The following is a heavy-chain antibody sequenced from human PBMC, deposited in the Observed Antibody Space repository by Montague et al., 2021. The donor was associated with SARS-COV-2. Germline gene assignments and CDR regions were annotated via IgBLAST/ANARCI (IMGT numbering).Heavy chain of an antibody. J-gene: IGHJ6*02. D-gene: IGHD6-13*01. V-gene: IGHV4-39*01. CDR2: IYYSGST. CDR3: GRQGSSSSWYGGYYYGMDV. CDR1: GGSISSSSYY. Sequence: SETLSLTCTVSGGSISSSSYYWGWFRQPPGKGLEWIGSIYYSGSTYYNPSLKSRVTISVDTSKNQFSLKLSSVTAADTAVYYCGRQGSSSSWYGGYYYGMDVWGQGTTGTVAS.